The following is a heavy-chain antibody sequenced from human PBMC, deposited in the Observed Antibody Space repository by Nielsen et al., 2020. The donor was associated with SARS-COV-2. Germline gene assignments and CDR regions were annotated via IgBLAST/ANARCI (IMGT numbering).Heavy chain of an antibody. Sequence: SVKVSCKASGGTFSSYAISWVRQAPGQGLEWMGRIIPILGIANYAQKFQGRVTITADKSTSTAYMELSSLRSEDTAVYYCASTGDFDGYNDYYYGMDVWGQGTTVTVSS. CDR3: ASTGDFDGYNDYYYGMDV. V-gene: IGHV1-69*04. CDR1: GGTFSSYA. D-gene: IGHD5-24*01. J-gene: IGHJ6*02. CDR2: IIPILGIA.